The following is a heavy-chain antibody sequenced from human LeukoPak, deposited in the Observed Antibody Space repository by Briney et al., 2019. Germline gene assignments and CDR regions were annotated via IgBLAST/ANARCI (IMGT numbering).Heavy chain of an antibody. CDR1: GFTFSSYW. D-gene: IGHD6-19*01. V-gene: IGHV3-7*01. Sequence: GGSLRLSCAASGFTFSSYWMSWVRQAPGKGLEWVANIKQDGSEKYYVDSVKGRFTIPRDNAKNSLYLQMNSLRAEDTAVYYCAREGSGWYDYYYYYYMDVWGKGTTVTVSS. CDR2: IKQDGSEK. J-gene: IGHJ6*03. CDR3: AREGSGWYDYYYYYYMDV.